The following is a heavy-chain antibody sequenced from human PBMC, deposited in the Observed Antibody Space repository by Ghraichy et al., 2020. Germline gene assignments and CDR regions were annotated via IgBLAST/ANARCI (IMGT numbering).Heavy chain of an antibody. J-gene: IGHJ6*02. CDR3: ARGGNPLYYLAHRFGGVTGMDV. Sequence: GSLRLSCAVYGGSFSGYYWSWIRQPPWKGLEWIGEINHSGSTNYNPSLKSRVTISVDTSKNQFSLKLSSVTAADTAVYYCARGGNPLYYLAHRFGGVTGMDVWGQGTTVTVSS. V-gene: IGHV4-34*01. CDR2: INHSGST. CDR1: GGSFSGYY. D-gene: IGHD3-16*01.